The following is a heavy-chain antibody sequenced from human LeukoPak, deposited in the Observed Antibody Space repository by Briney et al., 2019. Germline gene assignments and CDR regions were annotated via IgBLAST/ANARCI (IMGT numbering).Heavy chain of an antibody. J-gene: IGHJ1*01. CDR3: AREGYGDYFFSVQH. CDR1: GFTFSSYA. V-gene: IGHV3-30-3*01. CDR2: ISYDGSNK. D-gene: IGHD4-17*01. Sequence: GRSLRLSCAASGFTFSSYAMHWVRQAPGKGLEWVAVISYDGSNKYYADSVKGRFTISRDNSKNTLYLQMNSLRAEDTAVYYCAREGYGDYFFSVQHWGQGTLVTVSS.